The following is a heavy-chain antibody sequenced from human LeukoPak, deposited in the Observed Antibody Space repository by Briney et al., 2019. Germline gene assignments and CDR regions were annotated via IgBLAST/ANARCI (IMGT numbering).Heavy chain of an antibody. D-gene: IGHD3-3*01. J-gene: IGHJ3*02. CDR2: IIPIFGTA. V-gene: IGHV1-69*13. CDR3: ASVTIFGVVIQGDAFDI. CDR1: GGTFSSYA. Sequence: SVKVSCKASGGTFSSYAISWVRQAPGQGLEWVGGIIPIFGTANYAQKFQGRVTITADESTSTAYMELSSLRSGDTAVYYCASVTIFGVVIQGDAFDIWGQGTMVTVSS.